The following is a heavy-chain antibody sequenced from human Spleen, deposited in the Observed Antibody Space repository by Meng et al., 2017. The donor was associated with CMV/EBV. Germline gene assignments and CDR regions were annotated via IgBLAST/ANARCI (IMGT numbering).Heavy chain of an antibody. CDR3: ARGVGASPIGY. D-gene: IGHD1-26*01. CDR2: IYYSGST. Sequence: SETLSLTCTVSGGPISSSSYYWGWIRQPPGKGLEWIGSIYYSGSTYYNPSLKSRVTISVDTSKNQFSLKLSSVTAADTAVYYCARGVGASPIGYWGQGTLVTVSS. J-gene: IGHJ4*02. V-gene: IGHV4-39*07. CDR1: GGPISSSSYY.